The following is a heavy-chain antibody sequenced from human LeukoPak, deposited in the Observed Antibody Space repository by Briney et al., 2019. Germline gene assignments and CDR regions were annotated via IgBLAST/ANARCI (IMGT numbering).Heavy chain of an antibody. V-gene: IGHV4-61*02. CDR1: GGSISSGSYY. D-gene: IGHD3-10*01. CDR3: ARRRGLFGSGRGVDY. J-gene: IGHJ4*02. CDR2: IYTSGTT. Sequence: PSETLSLTCNVSGGSISSGSYYWSWIRQPAGKGLEWIGRIYTSGTTNYNPSLKSRVTISVDTSKNQFSLKLSSVTAADTAVYYCARRRGLFGSGRGVDYWGQGTLVTVSS.